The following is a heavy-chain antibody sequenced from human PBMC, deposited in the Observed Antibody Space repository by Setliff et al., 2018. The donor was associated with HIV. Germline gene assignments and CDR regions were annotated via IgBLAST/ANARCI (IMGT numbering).Heavy chain of an antibody. CDR2: INPKSGAT. J-gene: IGHJ4*02. CDR3: ARKDGVGYCDSNSCYGIGPIDF. D-gene: IGHD2-2*01. V-gene: IGHV1-2*06. Sequence: GASVKVSCKASGYSFTGYYVNWVRQAPGQGLEWMGRINPKSGATNLAQKFQGRVTLTRDTSVTTVYMGLTSLRSDDTAVYYCARKDGVGYCDSNSCYGIGPIDFWGQGSLVTVSS. CDR1: GYSFTGYY.